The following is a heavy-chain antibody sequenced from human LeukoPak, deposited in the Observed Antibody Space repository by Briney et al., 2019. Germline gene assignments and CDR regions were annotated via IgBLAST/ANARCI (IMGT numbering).Heavy chain of an antibody. CDR3: ARRRDYYDSSGYYYIYFDY. Sequence: PSETLSLTCTVSGGSISSSSYYWRWIRQPPRKGLEWIGSIYYSGSTYYNPSLKSLVTISVDTSKNQFSLKLSSVTAADTAVYYCARRRDYYDSSGYYYIYFDYWGQGTLVTVSS. J-gene: IGHJ4*02. V-gene: IGHV4-39*01. CDR1: GGSISSSSYY. CDR2: IYYSGST. D-gene: IGHD3-22*01.